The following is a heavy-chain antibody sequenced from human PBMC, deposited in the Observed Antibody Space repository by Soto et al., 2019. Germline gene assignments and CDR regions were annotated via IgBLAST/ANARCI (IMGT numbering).Heavy chain of an antibody. J-gene: IGHJ4*02. Sequence: QVQLLESGGGVVQPGRSLRLSCAASGFTFSSYGMHWVRQAPGKGLEWVAVIWYDGSNKYYADSVKGRFTISRDNSKNTLYLQMNSLRAEDTAVYYCARVPTVTPVFFDYWGQGTLVTVSS. CDR2: IWYDGSNK. CDR1: GFTFSSYG. D-gene: IGHD4-17*01. CDR3: ARVPTVTPVFFDY. V-gene: IGHV3-33*01.